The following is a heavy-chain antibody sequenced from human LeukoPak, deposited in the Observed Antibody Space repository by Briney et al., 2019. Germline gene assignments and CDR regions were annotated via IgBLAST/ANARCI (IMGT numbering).Heavy chain of an antibody. D-gene: IGHD1-7*01. CDR1: GGFISSSSYY. Sequence: SETLSLTCTVSGGFISSSSYYWGWIRQPPGKGLEWIGSICYSGSTYYNPSLKSRDTISVDTSKNQFSLKLSPLTAADTAVYYCARPAWAAGTNDYWGQGTLVTVSS. CDR3: ARPAWAAGTNDY. V-gene: IGHV4-39*01. J-gene: IGHJ4*02. CDR2: ICYSGST.